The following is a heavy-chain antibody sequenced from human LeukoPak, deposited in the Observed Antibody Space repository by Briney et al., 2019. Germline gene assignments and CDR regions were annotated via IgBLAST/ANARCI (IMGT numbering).Heavy chain of an antibody. CDR1: GFTFSSYA. V-gene: IGHV3-7*03. Sequence: GGSLRLSCAASGFTFSSYAMSWVRQAPGKGLEWVANINQDGSVEQYVDSVKGRFTISRDNARNSLYLQMNSLRGEDTAVYYCAAGNYFDYWGQGILVTVSS. J-gene: IGHJ4*02. D-gene: IGHD1-26*01. CDR2: INQDGSVE. CDR3: AAGNYFDY.